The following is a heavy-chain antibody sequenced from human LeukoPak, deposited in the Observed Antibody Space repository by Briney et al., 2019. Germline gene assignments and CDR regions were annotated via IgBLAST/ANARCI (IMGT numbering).Heavy chain of an antibody. J-gene: IGHJ5*02. CDR2: ISGSGGST. CDR3: ARDRNTIFGHYNWFDP. CDR1: GFTFSSYA. D-gene: IGHD3-3*01. Sequence: GGSLRLSCAASGFTFSSYAMSWVRQAPGKGLEWVSAISGSGGSTYYADSVKGRFTISRDNSKNTLYLQMNSLRAEDTAVYYCARDRNTIFGHYNWFDPWGQGTLVTVSS. V-gene: IGHV3-23*01.